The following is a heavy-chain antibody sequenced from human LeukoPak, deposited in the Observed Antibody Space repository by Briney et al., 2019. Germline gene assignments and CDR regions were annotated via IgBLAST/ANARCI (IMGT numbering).Heavy chain of an antibody. CDR3: AAAPIEMQQRGFDY. CDR2: IVVASGNT. V-gene: IGHV1-58*02. Sequence: ASVNVSCKASGFTFTNSAMQWVRQARGQRLEWIGWIVVASGNTKYAQKFQERVTITRDMSTSTAYMELSSLRPEDTAVYYCAAAPIEMQQRGFDYWGQGTLVTVSS. D-gene: IGHD5-24*01. J-gene: IGHJ4*02. CDR1: GFTFTNSA.